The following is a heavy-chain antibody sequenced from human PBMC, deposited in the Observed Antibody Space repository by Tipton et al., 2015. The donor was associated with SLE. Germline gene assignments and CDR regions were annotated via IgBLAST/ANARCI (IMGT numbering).Heavy chain of an antibody. CDR3: VERYDTFDI. D-gene: IGHD1-1*01. CDR2: ISHYTGNT. J-gene: IGHJ3*02. CDR1: GYTFTSFA. V-gene: IGHV1-18*04. Sequence: QLVQSGAEVKKPGASVKVSCKASGYTFTSFAITWVRQAPGQGLEWMGWISHYTGNTDYAQRLQGRVTMTTDTPPTTAYMELRSLRSDDTAVYYCVERYDTFDIWGQGTMVTV.